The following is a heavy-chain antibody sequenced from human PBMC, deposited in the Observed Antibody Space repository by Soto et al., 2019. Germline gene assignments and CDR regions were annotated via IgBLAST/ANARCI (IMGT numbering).Heavy chain of an antibody. CDR1: GDSISTVDYF. V-gene: IGHV4-30-4*01. D-gene: IGHD2-15*01. Sequence: QVHLLESGPGLVKPSQTLSLTCSVSGDSISTVDYFWAWLRQPPGQALEYIGYIYKSTTTYYNTCFESPVAIPLETSKSQFSLKVTSVTAADTAVYFCARGRYCLTGRCFPNWFDSWGQGTLVTVSS. CDR2: IYKSTTT. CDR3: ARGRYCLTGRCFPNWFDS. J-gene: IGHJ5*01.